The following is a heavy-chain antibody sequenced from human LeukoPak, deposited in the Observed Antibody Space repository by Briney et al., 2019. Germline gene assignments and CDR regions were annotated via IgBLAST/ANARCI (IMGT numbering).Heavy chain of an antibody. D-gene: IGHD3-3*01. CDR3: AKLQGSVFGVVSDY. CDR1: GFAFGNYW. V-gene: IGHV3-7*05. CDR2: IKQDGSEK. Sequence: GGSLRLSCAASGFAFGNYWMSWVRQAPGKGLQWVANIKQDGSEKYYVDSLKGRFTISRDNSKSTLYLQMNSLRVDDTAVYFCAKLQGSVFGVVSDYWGQGTLVTVSS. J-gene: IGHJ4*02.